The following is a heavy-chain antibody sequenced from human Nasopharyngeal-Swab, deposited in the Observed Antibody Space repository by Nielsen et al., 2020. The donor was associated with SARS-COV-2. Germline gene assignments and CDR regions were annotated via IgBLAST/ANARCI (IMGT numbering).Heavy chain of an antibody. CDR3: AAGYDERSYSRSWFDAFDV. CDR2: ISYSGAT. Sequence: WGDMRLSCRVSGCAVNNFYWTWIRQPPGKGLEWIAYISYSGATIYDPSLKSRVTITRDTSKNEVSLKLNSVTAADTAVYYCAAGYDERSYSRSWFDAFDVWGQGTVVTVSS. J-gene: IGHJ3*01. CDR1: GCAVNNFY. V-gene: IGHV4-59*08. D-gene: IGHD6-13*01.